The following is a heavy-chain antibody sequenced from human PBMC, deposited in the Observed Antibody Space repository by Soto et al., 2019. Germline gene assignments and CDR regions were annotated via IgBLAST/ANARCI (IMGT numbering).Heavy chain of an antibody. CDR3: ARGNIVVVVAATGFDY. CDR1: GFIFTNYA. Sequence: EVQVSESGGGLVRPGGSLRLSCAASGFIFTNYAMNWVRQAPGKGLEWVSVIGGRGNSAYYADSVQGRFTISRDNSKNTLSLQMNSLRAEDTAVYYCARGNIVVVVAATGFDYWGQGTLVTVSS. V-gene: IGHV3-23*01. D-gene: IGHD2-15*01. CDR2: IGGRGNSA. J-gene: IGHJ4*02.